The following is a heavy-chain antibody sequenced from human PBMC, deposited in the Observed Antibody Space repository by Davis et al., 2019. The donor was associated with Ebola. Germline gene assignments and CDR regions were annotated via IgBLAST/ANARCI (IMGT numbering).Heavy chain of an antibody. CDR1: GFTFSSYA. Sequence: PGGSLRLSCAASGFTFSSYAMHWVRQAPGKGLEWVAVISYDGSNKYYADSVKGRFTISRDNSKNTLYLQMNSLRAEDTAVYYCARGITIFGVPSYGMDVWGQGTTVTVSS. CDR3: ARGITIFGVPSYGMDV. D-gene: IGHD3-3*01. V-gene: IGHV3-30-3*01. CDR2: ISYDGSNK. J-gene: IGHJ6*02.